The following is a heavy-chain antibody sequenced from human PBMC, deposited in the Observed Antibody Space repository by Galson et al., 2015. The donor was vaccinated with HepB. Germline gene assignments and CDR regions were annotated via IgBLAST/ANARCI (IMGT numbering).Heavy chain of an antibody. V-gene: IGHV3-23*01. J-gene: IGHJ6*02. CDR1: GFAFDTHA. D-gene: IGHD5-18*01. Sequence: SLRLSCAASGFAFDTHAMSWARQAPGRGLEWISGISGNGDSTFYADSVKGRFTVSRDNSNNMLYLQMNSLRAEDAGLYYCGKDPVRASYRPYGMDVWGQGTTVTVSS. CDR3: GKDPVRASYRPYGMDV. CDR2: ISGNGDST.